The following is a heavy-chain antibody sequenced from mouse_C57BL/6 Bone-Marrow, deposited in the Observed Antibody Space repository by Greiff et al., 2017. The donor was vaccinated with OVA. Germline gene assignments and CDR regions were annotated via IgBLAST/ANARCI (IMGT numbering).Heavy chain of an antibody. J-gene: IGHJ4*01. CDR1: GFSLTSYG. D-gene: IGHD1-1*01. V-gene: IGHV2-3*01. Sequence: VKLQESGPGLVAPSQSLSITCTVSGFSLTSYGVSWVRQPPGKGLEWLGVIWGDGSTNYHSALISRLSISTDNSKSQVFLKLNRLHTDDTSTYYCAISFITTVVAYLYAMDYWGQGTSVTVSS. CDR3: AISFITTVVAYLYAMDY. CDR2: IWGDGST.